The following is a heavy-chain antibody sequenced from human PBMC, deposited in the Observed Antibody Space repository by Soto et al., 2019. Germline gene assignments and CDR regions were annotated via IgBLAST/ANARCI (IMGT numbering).Heavy chain of an antibody. Sequence: EVQLVETGGGLIQPGGSLTISCAASDFTVSSKYMSWVRQAPGKGLGWVSVIYIGGSTYYADSVKGRFTISRDNSKNTLYLQMNSLRDEDTAVYFCAILDLPGHYFDSWGQGTLVTVSS. J-gene: IGHJ4*02. CDR2: IYIGGST. CDR3: AILDLPGHYFDS. V-gene: IGHV3-53*02. CDR1: DFTVSSKY.